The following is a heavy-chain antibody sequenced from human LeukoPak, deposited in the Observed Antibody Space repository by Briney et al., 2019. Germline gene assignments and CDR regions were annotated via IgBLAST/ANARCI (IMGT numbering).Heavy chain of an antibody. J-gene: IGHJ3*02. CDR3: ARDPLSTNDFDI. CDR1: GGSITNSY. D-gene: IGHD1-1*01. Sequence: PSETQSLTCTVSGGSITNSYWNWIRQSPGKGLEWIGYINYSGSTNYNPSLKSRVTISVDTSKNQFSLKLSSVTAADTAVYFCARDPLSTNDFDIWGQGTMVTVSS. V-gene: IGHV4-59*01. CDR2: INYSGST.